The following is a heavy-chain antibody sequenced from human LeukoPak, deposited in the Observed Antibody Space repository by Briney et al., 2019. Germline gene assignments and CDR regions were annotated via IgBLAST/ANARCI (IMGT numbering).Heavy chain of an antibody. V-gene: IGHV4-4*09. Sequence: SETLSLTCTVSGGSISSYYWSWIRQPPGKGLEWIGYIYTSGSTNYYPSLKSRVTISVDTSKNQFSLKLSSVTATDTAVYYCARRAAGGFDYWGQGTLATVSS. CDR3: ARRAAGGFDY. J-gene: IGHJ4*02. CDR1: GGSISSYY. CDR2: IYTSGST. D-gene: IGHD6-13*01.